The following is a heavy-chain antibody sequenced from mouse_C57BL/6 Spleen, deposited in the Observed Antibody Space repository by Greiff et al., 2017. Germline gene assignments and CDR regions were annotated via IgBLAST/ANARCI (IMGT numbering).Heavy chain of an antibody. J-gene: IGHJ1*03. V-gene: IGHV1-26*01. CDR3: AREGYYGGYFDV. CDR1: GYTFTDYY. Sequence: VQLQQSGPELVKPGASVKISCKASGYTFTDYYMNWVKQSHGKSLEWIGDINPNNGGTSYNQKFKGKATLTVDKSSSTAYMELRSLTSEDSAVYYCAREGYYGGYFDVWGTGTTVTVSS. D-gene: IGHD1-1*01. CDR2: INPNNGGT.